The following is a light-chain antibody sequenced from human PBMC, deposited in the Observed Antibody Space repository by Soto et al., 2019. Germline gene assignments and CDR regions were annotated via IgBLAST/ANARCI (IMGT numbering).Light chain of an antibody. J-gene: IGKJ4*01. Sequence: IQMTQSPSTLSASVGDRVTITCRASQKINTWVAWYQQRPGKAPKLLIYKASSLEPGFPSRFGGSGSGTDFTLIISSLQPDDFATYYCQQYEIYPLTFGGGTQVA. V-gene: IGKV1-5*03. CDR3: QQYEIYPLT. CDR2: KAS. CDR1: QKINTW.